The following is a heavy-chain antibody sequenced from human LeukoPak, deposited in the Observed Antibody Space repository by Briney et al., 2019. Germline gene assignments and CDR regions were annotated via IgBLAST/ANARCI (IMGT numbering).Heavy chain of an antibody. CDR3: VRVVKRRVEAGPSWYFDL. V-gene: IGHV1-2*02. CDR2: INPNSGGT. CDR1: GYDFTMYY. D-gene: IGHD3-16*02. J-gene: IGHJ2*01. Sequence: ASVKVSCKASGYDFTMYYMHWVRQAPGQGLEWMGWINPNSGGTKCAQTFQGRVTMTRDTAITTAYMEVSRLRPDDTAVYYCVRVVKRRVEAGPSWYFDLWGRGSLVTVSS.